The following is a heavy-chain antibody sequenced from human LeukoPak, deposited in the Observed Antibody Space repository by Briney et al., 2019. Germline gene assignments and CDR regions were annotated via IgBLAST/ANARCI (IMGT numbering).Heavy chain of an antibody. J-gene: IGHJ4*02. CDR3: ARDRPIRY. V-gene: IGHV4-59*01. Sequence: GSLRLSCAASGFTFSSYAMSWIRQPPGKGLEWIGYIYYSGSTNYNPSLKSRVTISVDTSKNQFSLKLSSVTAADTAVYYCARDRPIRYWGQGTLVTVSS. D-gene: IGHD3-3*02. CDR1: GFTFSSYA. CDR2: IYYSGST.